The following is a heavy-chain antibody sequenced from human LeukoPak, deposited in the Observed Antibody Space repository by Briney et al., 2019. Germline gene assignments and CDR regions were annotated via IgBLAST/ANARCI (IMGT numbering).Heavy chain of an antibody. CDR1: GYTFTSYY. CDR2: INPSGGST. J-gene: IGHJ6*03. CDR3: ARDQGSSTAYYYYMDV. V-gene: IGHV1-46*01. D-gene: IGHD6-6*01. Sequence: ASVKVSCKASGYTFTSYYMHWVRQAPGQGLGWMGIINPSGGSTSYAQKFQGRVTMTRDTSTSTVYMELSSLRSEDTAVYYCARDQGSSTAYYYYMDVWGKGTTVTVSS.